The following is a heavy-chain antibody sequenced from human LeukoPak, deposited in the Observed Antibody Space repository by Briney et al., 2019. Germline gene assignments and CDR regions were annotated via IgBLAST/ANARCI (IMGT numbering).Heavy chain of an antibody. CDR2: IYYSGST. CDR3: ARGIVPAAMMADWFDP. J-gene: IGHJ5*02. CDR1: GGSISSGDYY. Sequence: SQTLSLTCPVSGGSISSGDYYWSWIRQPPGKGLEWIGYIYYSGSTYYNPSLKSRVTISVDTSKNQFSLKLSSVTAADTAVYYCARGIVPAAMMADWFDPWGQGTLVTVSS. V-gene: IGHV4-30-4*01. D-gene: IGHD2-2*01.